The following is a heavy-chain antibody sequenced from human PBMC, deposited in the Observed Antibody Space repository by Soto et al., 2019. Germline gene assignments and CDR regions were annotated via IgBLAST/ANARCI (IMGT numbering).Heavy chain of an antibody. D-gene: IGHD3-22*01. CDR1: GGSSSSTTYY. Sequence: QLLLQESGPGLVKPSETLSLTCTVSGGSSSSTTYYWGWIRQSPGKGLEWIGNIYSGGNTYYNPSLKSRVTISVDTSKSHLSLQLISVTAADTAVYYCARQSYESRGYFCAYWGQGTLVTVSS. CDR2: IYSGGNT. CDR3: ARQSYESRGYFCAY. J-gene: IGHJ4*02. V-gene: IGHV4-39*01.